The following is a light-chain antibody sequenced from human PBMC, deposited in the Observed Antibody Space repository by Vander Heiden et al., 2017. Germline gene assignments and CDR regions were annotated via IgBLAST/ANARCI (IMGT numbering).Light chain of an antibody. J-gene: IGKJ1*01. CDR1: QTISSS. CDR2: ATS. Sequence: DIQMTQSPSSLSASVGDRVTITCRPSQTISSSLNWYQQKPAKAPNLLIYATSHLHDGVPSRFSGSGSGTDFTLTISSLQPEDFATYYSQRSYSTPRTFGPGTKVEIK. V-gene: IGKV1-39*01. CDR3: QRSYSTPRT.